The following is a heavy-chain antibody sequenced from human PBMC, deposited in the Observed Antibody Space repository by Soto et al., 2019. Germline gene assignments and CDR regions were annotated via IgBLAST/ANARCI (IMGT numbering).Heavy chain of an antibody. CDR1: GFTFSSYG. J-gene: IGHJ6*02. CDR3: AKAGTTTPSYYALDV. Sequence: QVPLVESGGGVVQPGRSLRLSCAASGFTFSSYGMHWVRQAPGEGLGWVAIISYDGSNKYYADSVKGRFTISRDDYTITPYLQMNSLRVEDTAGHHSAKAGTTTPSYYALDVWGQGTTVTVSS. D-gene: IGHD4-17*01. V-gene: IGHV3-30*18. CDR2: ISYDGSNK.